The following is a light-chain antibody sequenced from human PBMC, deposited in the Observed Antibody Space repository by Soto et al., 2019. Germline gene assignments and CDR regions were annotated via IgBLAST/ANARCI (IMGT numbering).Light chain of an antibody. V-gene: IGKV1-39*01. J-gene: IGKJ5*01. CDR3: QQSYTTPIT. Sequence: IPMTPSPSSLSSSVGDIVIIACGASQTISSHLNWYQQKPGKAPNLLVYAASSLQSGVPSRFTGSGSGTDFTLTISSLQPEDFATYFCQQSYTTPITFGQGTRLEI. CDR1: QTISSH. CDR2: AAS.